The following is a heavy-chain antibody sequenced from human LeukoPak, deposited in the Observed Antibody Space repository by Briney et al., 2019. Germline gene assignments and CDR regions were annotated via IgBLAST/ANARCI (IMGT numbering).Heavy chain of an antibody. CDR3: ASPQGHDMGAFDI. CDR1: GFTFSSYA. CDR2: ISGSGGST. Sequence: GGSLRLSCAASGFTFSSYAMSWVRQAPGKGLEWVSAISGSGGSTYYADSVKGRFTISRDNSKNTLYLQMNSLRADDTAVYYCASPQGHDMGAFDIWGQGTMVTVSS. D-gene: IGHD3-9*01. J-gene: IGHJ3*02. V-gene: IGHV3-23*01.